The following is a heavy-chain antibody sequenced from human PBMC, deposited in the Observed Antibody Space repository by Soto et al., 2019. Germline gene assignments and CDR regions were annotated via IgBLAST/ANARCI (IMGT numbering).Heavy chain of an antibody. Sequence: EVQLVESGGNLVQPGGSLRLSCAVSGLNFSSYSMNWVRQAPGKGLEWVSYISSSSSTIYYADSVKGLFTISRDNAQSSLYLEMKMLRVEDTAIYDCVRGRGGMTAACGIVTYFVYLGQGTLVPVSS. J-gene: IGHJ4*02. CDR3: VRGRGGMTAACGIVTYFVY. CDR2: ISSSSSTI. CDR1: GLNFSSYS. V-gene: IGHV3-48*01. D-gene: IGHD6-13*01.